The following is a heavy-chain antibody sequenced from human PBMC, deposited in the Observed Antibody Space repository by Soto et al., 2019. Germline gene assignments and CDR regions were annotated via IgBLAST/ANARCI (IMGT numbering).Heavy chain of an antibody. CDR3: ARGFIDSGYSYDWDY. CDR2: IIPIFGTA. CDR1: GGTFSSYA. J-gene: IGHJ4*02. Sequence: SVKVSCKASGGTFSSYAISWVRQAPGQGLEWMGGIIPIFGTANYAQKFQGRVTMTAHESTSTAYMELSSLRSEETAVYYCARGFIDSGYSYDWDYWGQGTLVTVSS. D-gene: IGHD5-18*01. V-gene: IGHV1-69*13.